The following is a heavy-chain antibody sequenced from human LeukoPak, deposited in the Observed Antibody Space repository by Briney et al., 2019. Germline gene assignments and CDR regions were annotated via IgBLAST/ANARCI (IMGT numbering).Heavy chain of an antibody. Sequence: GGSLRLSCAASGLTFSSYGMHWVRQAPGKGLEWVAVIWYDGSNKYYADSVKGRFTISRDNSKYTLYLQMNSLRAEDTAVYYCAKEGSSGWYFDYYYYMDVWGKGTTVTVSS. J-gene: IGHJ6*03. CDR2: IWYDGSNK. D-gene: IGHD6-19*01. CDR1: GLTFSSYG. CDR3: AKEGSSGWYFDYYYYMDV. V-gene: IGHV3-33*06.